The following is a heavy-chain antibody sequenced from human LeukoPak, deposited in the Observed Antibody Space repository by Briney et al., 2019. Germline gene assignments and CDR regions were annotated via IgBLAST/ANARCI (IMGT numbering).Heavy chain of an antibody. J-gene: IGHJ6*03. CDR3: ARQGRTYYYGSGSYRVSRYYYMDV. CDR1: GSSINTPYY. CDR2: INHSGST. V-gene: IGHV4-34*01. D-gene: IGHD3-10*01. Sequence: TSETLSLTCTVSGSSINTPYYWSWIRQPPGKGLEWNGEINHSGSTNYNPSLKSRVTISVDTSKNQFSLKLSSVTAADTAVYYCARQGRTYYYGSGSYRVSRYYYMDVWGKGTTVTISS.